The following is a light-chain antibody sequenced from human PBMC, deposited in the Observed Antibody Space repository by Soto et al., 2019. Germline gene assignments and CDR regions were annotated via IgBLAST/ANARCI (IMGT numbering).Light chain of an antibody. CDR3: QQHSTYPVT. J-gene: IGKJ4*01. V-gene: IGKV1-5*01. CDR2: DGS. CDR1: QDISRY. Sequence: DIPMTQSPSTLSASVGDRVTITCRASQDISRYLAWYQQKSGKAPELLMYDGSTLNSGVPSRFSGSRSGTEFTLTISSLQPDDYATYYCQQHSTYPVTFGGGTKVEVK.